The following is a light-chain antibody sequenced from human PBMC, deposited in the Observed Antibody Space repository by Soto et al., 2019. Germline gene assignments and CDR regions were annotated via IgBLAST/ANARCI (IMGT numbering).Light chain of an antibody. CDR3: QQYNNWPL. Sequence: EIVMTQSPATLSGSPGERATLSCRASQRVSSNLAWYQQKPGQAPRLLIYGASTRATGIPARFSGSGSGTEFNLTISSLQSEDFAVYYCQQYNNWPLFGPGTKVDIK. CDR2: GAS. V-gene: IGKV3-15*01. CDR1: QRVSSN. J-gene: IGKJ3*01.